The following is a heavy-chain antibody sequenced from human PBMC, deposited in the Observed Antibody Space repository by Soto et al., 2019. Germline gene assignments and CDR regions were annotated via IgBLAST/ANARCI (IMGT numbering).Heavy chain of an antibody. V-gene: IGHV3-30*18. CDR2: ISYDGSNK. CDR3: AKGDSSGWYTVDY. J-gene: IGHJ4*02. CDR1: GFTFSSYG. Sequence: GGSLRLSCAASGFTFSSYGMHWVRQAPGKGLEWVAVISYDGSNKYYADSVKGRFTIPRDNSKNTLYLQMNSLRAEDTAVYHCAKGDSSGWYTVDYWGQGTLVTVSS. D-gene: IGHD6-19*01.